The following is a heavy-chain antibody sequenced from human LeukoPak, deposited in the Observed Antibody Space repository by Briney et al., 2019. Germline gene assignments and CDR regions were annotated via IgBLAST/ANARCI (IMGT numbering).Heavy chain of an antibody. CDR2: IKEDGSQK. J-gene: IGHJ4*02. CDR1: GFAFSSYW. CDR3: VRDGRGGYLDY. V-gene: IGHV3-7*01. D-gene: IGHD3-10*01. Sequence: PGGSLRPSCAASGFAFSSYWASWVRQAPGKGLEWVANIKEDGSQKYYVDSVKGRFTISRDNAKNSLYLQMSSLRVEDTAVYYCVRDGRGGYLDYWGQGTLVTVSS.